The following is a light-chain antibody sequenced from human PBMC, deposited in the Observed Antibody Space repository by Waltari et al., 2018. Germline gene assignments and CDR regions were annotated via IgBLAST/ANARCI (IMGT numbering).Light chain of an antibody. V-gene: IGLV1-44*01. J-gene: IGLJ1*01. CDR2: NDV. Sequence: QSVLTQPPSASGTPGQRVIISCSGSSSNIGSNYVYWYQQAPGTAPKLLIFNDVDRPSGVPDRFSGSRSATSASLAISGLQSDDESTYYCASWDDRLDAYVFGTGTRVTVL. CDR3: ASWDDRLDAYV. CDR1: SSNIGSNY.